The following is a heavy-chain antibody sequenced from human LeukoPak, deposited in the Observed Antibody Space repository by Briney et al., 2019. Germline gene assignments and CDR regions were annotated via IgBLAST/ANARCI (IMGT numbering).Heavy chain of an antibody. Sequence: GASVKVSCKASGYTFINYAISWVRQAPGQGLEWMGIINPSGGSTSYAQKFQGRVTMTRDTSTSTVYMELSSLRSEDTAVYYCARDLRSSGSYLLGYWGQGTLVTVSS. CDR1: GYTFINYA. D-gene: IGHD1-26*01. V-gene: IGHV1-46*01. CDR2: INPSGGST. CDR3: ARDLRSSGSYLLGY. J-gene: IGHJ4*02.